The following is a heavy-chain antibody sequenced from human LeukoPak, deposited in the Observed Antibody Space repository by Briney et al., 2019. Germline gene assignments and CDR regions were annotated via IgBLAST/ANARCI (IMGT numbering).Heavy chain of an antibody. V-gene: IGHV1-2*06. CDR3: ARVVGGNYYGSETDDY. CDR1: GYTFTGFY. Sequence: ASVKVSCKASGYTFTGFYMHWVRQAPGQGLEWMGRINPNSGGTNYAQKFQVRVTMTRDTSISTAYMELSSLRSDDTAVYYCARVVGGNYYGSETDDYWGQGTLVTVSS. CDR2: INPNSGGT. J-gene: IGHJ4*02. D-gene: IGHD3-10*01.